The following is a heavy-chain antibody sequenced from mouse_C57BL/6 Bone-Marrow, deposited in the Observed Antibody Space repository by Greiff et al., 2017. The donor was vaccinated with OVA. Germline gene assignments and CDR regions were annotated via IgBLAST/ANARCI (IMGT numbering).Heavy chain of an antibody. CDR3: ASPNYGISY. CDR2: IDPSDSYT. V-gene: IGHV1-59*01. D-gene: IGHD1-1*01. CDR1: GYTFTSYW. Sequence: QVQLQQPGAELVRPGTSVKLSCKASGYTFTSYWMHWVKQRPGQGLEWIGVIDPSDSYTNYNQKFKGKATLTVDTSSSTAYMQLSSLTSEDSAVYYCASPNYGISYWGQGTTLTVSS. J-gene: IGHJ2*01.